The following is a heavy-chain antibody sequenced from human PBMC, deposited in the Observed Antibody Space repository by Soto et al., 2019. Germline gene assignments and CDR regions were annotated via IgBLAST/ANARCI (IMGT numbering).Heavy chain of an antibody. V-gene: IGHV5-51*01. J-gene: IGHJ6*02. Sequence: PGESLKISCRGSGYSFTSYWIGWVSQLPGKGLEWMGIIYPSDSDTTYSPSFQGQVTIPAGESSSTGYLPGSSMKASAAAMYYCARCCGSGRQIPYYYYGMDVWGQGTTVTVSS. CDR2: IYPSDSDT. CDR1: GYSFTSYW. CDR3: ARCCGSGRQIPYYYYGMDV. D-gene: IGHD1-26*01.